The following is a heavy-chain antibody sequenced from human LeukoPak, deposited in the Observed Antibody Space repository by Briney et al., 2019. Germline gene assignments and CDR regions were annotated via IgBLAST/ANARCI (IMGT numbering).Heavy chain of an antibody. V-gene: IGHV3-49*04. CDR3: TRDQTPYY. J-gene: IGHJ4*02. Sequence: GGSLRLSCIASGFTFGDYAMTWVRQAPGKGLEWVGFIRSKVYGGTPEYAASVKGRFTISRDDSKGIAYLQMNSLKTEDAAVYYCTRDQTPYYWGQGTLVTVSS. CDR1: GFTFGDYA. CDR2: IRSKVYGGTP.